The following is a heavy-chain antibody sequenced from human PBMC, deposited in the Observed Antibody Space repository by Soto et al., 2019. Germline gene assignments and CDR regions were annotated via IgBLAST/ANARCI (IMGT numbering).Heavy chain of an antibody. CDR1: GFTFSSYW. Sequence: EVQLVESGGGLVQPGGSPRLSCAASGFTFSSYWMHWVRQAPGKGLVWVSRLKSDGSSTAYADSVKGRFTISRDNAKHTLYLQMNSLRAEDTAVYYCARAKGSWYFDLWGRGTLFTVSS. V-gene: IGHV3-74*01. CDR2: LKSDGSST. J-gene: IGHJ2*01. CDR3: ARAKGSWYFDL.